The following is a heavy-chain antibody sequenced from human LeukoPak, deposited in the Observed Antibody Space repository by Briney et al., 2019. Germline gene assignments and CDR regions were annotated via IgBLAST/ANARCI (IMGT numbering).Heavy chain of an antibody. CDR3: ARARRDGYNHFDY. Sequence: SETLSLTCTVSGGSISSCYWSWIRQPPGKGLEWIGYIYYSGSTNYNPSLKSRVTISVDTSKNQFSLKLSSVTAADTAVYYCARARRDGYNHFDYWGQGTLVTVSS. J-gene: IGHJ4*02. V-gene: IGHV4-59*01. D-gene: IGHD5-24*01. CDR1: GGSISSCY. CDR2: IYYSGST.